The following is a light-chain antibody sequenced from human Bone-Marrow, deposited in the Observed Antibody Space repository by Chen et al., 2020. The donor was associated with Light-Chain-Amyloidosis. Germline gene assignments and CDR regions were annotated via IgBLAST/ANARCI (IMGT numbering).Light chain of an antibody. V-gene: IGKV3-11*01. CDR1: QSVRRY. CDR3: KQGRNWTQRT. J-gene: IGKJ1*01. Sequence: DIVLTQSPATLSLSPGERATLSCRASQSVRRYLDWYQQKPGQAPRLLIYDASNRASGLPARFSCRGCGTAFPLTSGGLKPEACAVYYWKQGRNWTQRTLGQGSKEELK. CDR2: DAS.